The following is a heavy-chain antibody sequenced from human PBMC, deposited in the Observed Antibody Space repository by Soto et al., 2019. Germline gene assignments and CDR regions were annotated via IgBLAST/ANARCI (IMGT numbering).Heavy chain of an antibody. J-gene: IGHJ4*02. CDR2: IFYSGST. CDR3: ARGRGYRYGDRELFFEY. CDR1: GGTLSSGPYY. V-gene: IGHV4-31*03. Sequence: QVQLQESGPGLVKPSQTLSLTCTVSGGTLSSGPYYWTWIRQHPGKGLEWIGYIFYSGSTYYNPSLKARLTISVHTSANQFSLSLSSVTAADTAVYYCARGRGYRYGDRELFFEYWGQGALVTVSS. D-gene: IGHD5-18*01.